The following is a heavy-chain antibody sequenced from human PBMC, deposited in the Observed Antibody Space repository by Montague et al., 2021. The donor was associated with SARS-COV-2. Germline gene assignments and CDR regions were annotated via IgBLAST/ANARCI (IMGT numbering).Heavy chain of an antibody. V-gene: IGHV4-59*01. Sequence: SETLSLTCTVSGGSISTYYWNWIRQFPGKGLEWIGYINYSESTNXNPSLQSRVIISVDRSKIQFSLKLNSVTAADTAIYYCARLPYDNSYGMDVWGQGTTVTVSS. CDR2: INYSEST. D-gene: IGHD3-9*01. CDR1: GGSISTYY. CDR3: ARLPYDNSYGMDV. J-gene: IGHJ6*02.